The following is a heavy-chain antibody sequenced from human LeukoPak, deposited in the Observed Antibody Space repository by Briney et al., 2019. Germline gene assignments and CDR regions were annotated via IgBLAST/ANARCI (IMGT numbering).Heavy chain of an antibody. J-gene: IGHJ6*02. V-gene: IGHV1-8*01. CDR2: MNPNSGNT. CDR1: GYTFTSYD. D-gene: IGHD3-3*01. CDR3: ARDPEDRYDFWSGYYSTYYYYGMDV. Sequence: ASVKVSCKASGYTFTSYDINWVRQATGQGLEWMGWMNPNSGNTGYAQKFQGRVTMTRNTSISTAYMELSSLRSEDTAVYYCARDPEDRYDFWSGYYSTYYYYGMDVWGQGTTVTVSS.